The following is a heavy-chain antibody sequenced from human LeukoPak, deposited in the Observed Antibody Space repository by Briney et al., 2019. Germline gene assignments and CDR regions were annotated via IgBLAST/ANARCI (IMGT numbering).Heavy chain of an antibody. D-gene: IGHD3-10*01. CDR3: TREDKLLWFGGSDY. Sequence: PGGSLRLSCAASAFTFANAWMSWVRQAPGKGLEWVGRIKNKTDGRTTDYAAPVKGRFTISRDDSKNMLYLQMTSLKTEDTAVYYCTREDKLLWFGGSDYWGQGTLVTVSS. V-gene: IGHV3-15*01. CDR1: AFTFANAW. CDR2: IKNKTDGRTT. J-gene: IGHJ4*02.